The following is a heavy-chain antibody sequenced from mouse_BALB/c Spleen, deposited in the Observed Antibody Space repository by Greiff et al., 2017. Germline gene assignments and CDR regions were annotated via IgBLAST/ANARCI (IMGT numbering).Heavy chain of an antibody. J-gene: IGHJ4*01. CDR1: GFNIKDYY. Sequence: EVKLVESGAELVRSGASVKLSCTASGFNIKDYYMHWVKQRPEQGLEWIGWIDPENGDTEYAPKFQGKATMTADTSSNTAYLQLSSLTSEDTAVYYCSRRGGYAMDYWGQGTSVTVSS. V-gene: IGHV14-4*02. CDR2: IDPENGDT. CDR3: SRRGGYAMDY.